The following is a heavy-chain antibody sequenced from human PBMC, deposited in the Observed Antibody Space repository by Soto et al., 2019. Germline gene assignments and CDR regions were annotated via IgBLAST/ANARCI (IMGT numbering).Heavy chain of an antibody. CDR2: ISSNGGRT. CDR3: ARERCYNAVCYATSED. D-gene: IGHD2-8*01. V-gene: IGHV3-64*01. J-gene: IGHJ4*02. Sequence: EVQLVESGGGLVQPGGSLRLSCAASGFSFNSYAMHWVRQAPGKGLEFVSAISSNGGRTYYGNSVKGRFTISRDNSKNTLYLQMGSLSAEDMAVYYCARERCYNAVCYATSEDWGQGTLVTVSS. CDR1: GFSFNSYA.